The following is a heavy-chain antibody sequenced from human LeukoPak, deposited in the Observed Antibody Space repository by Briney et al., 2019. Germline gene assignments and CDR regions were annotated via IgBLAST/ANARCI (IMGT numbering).Heavy chain of an antibody. V-gene: IGHV3-11*01. D-gene: IGHD2-8*01. CDR2: ISGSGSDI. CDR1: GFSFSDSY. Sequence: TGGSLRLSCVVSGFSFSDSYMTWIRQTPGKGLEWLAYISGSGSDIYYADSVKGRFTISRDNAKNLLYLQMNSLRPEDTALYYCSTDPRLLIYWGHGTLVTVSS. CDR3: STDPRLLIY. J-gene: IGHJ4*01.